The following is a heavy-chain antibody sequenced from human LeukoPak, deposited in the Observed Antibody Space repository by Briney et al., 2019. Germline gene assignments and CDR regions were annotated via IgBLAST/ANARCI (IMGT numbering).Heavy chain of an antibody. Sequence: GGSLRLSCAATGFTLRGHSMNWVRQAPGKGLDWVSSISPTSAYIYYQDSVKGRFTISRDDAKNSLYLEMDSLRAEDTAVYYCARTIYYYESTSYFSDAVDVWGQGTMVTVSS. CDR2: ISPTSAYI. CDR3: ARTIYYYESTSYFSDAVDV. V-gene: IGHV3-21*01. CDR1: GFTLRGHS. D-gene: IGHD3-22*01. J-gene: IGHJ3*01.